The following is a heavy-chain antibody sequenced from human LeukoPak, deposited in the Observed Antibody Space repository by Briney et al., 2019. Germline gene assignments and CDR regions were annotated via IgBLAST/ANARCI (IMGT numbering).Heavy chain of an antibody. Sequence: GGSLRLSCAASGFTFSDHYMDWVRQAPGKGLEWVGRTRNKANSYTTEYAASVKGRFTISRDDSKNSLYLQTNSLKTEDTAVYYCARGNYYDSSGYYYGYYYMDVWGKGTTVTISS. CDR2: TRNKANSYTT. J-gene: IGHJ6*03. CDR1: GFTFSDHY. V-gene: IGHV3-72*01. D-gene: IGHD3-22*01. CDR3: ARGNYYDSSGYYYGYYYMDV.